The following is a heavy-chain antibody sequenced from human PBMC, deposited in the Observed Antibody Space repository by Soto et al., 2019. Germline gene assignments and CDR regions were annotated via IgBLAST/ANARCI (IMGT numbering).Heavy chain of an antibody. J-gene: IGHJ3*02. CDR2: INPATGAA. V-gene: IGHV1-2*02. CDR3: VRGGGVGVAGSAAFYM. Sequence: QLHLVQSGAVVKKPGASVTVSCSASGYPVTAYYMHWVRLAPGRGLEWMGGINPATGAAKYTQTYHGRVPITTDHSTSKHVMEMGARISGSSPDFYCVRGGGVGVAGSAAFYMWCQWTLVTVSS. CDR1: GYPVTAYY. D-gene: IGHD3-3*01.